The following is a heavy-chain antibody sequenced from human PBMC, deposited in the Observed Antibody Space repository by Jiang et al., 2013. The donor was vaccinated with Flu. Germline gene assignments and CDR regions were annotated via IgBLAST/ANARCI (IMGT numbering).Heavy chain of an antibody. CDR3: ARGSSGWYGTYWYFDL. D-gene: IGHD6-19*01. Sequence: EWIGYIYYSGSTNYNPSLKSRVTISVDTSKNQFSLKLSSVTAADTAVYYCARGSSGWYGTYWYFDLWGRGTLVTVSS. CDR2: IYYSGST. J-gene: IGHJ2*01. V-gene: IGHV4-59*09.